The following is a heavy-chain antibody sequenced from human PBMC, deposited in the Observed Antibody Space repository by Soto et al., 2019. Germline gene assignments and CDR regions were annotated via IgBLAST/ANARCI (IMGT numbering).Heavy chain of an antibody. CDR2: INHSGST. J-gene: IGHJ4*02. CDR1: GGSFSGYY. CDR3: ARVKGGNIVATPFDY. Sequence: SETLSLTCAVYGGSFSGYYWSWIRQPPGKGLEWIGEINHSGSTNYNPSLKSRVTISVDTSKNQFSLKLSSVTAADTAVYYCARVKGGNIVATPFDYWGQGTLVTVSS. D-gene: IGHD5-12*01. V-gene: IGHV4-34*01.